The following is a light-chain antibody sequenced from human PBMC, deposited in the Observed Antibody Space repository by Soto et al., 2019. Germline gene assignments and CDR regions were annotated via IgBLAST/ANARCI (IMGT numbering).Light chain of an antibody. V-gene: IGLV2-8*01. J-gene: IGLJ2*01. CDR1: SSDIGAYDY. CDR2: EVS. Sequence: QSALTQPPSASGSPGQSVTISCTGTSSDIGAYDYVSWYQQNPGKAPKLLIYEVSKRPSGVPDRFSGSKSGNTASLTVSGLQAGDEGDYYCSAHAGTINLVFGGGTKVTVL. CDR3: SAHAGTINLV.